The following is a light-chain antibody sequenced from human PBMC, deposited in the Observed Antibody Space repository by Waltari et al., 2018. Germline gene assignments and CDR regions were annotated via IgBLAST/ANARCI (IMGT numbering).Light chain of an antibody. CDR1: RSDVGTYNP. CDR2: DVS. Sequence: QSALTQPPSASGPPGPSVSLSCTGTRSDVGTYNPAPWYQQHPGKAPKLIIYDVSERPSGVPDRFSGSKSANTASLTVSGLQAEDEADYYCNSYAGSNSVVFGGGTKLTVL. CDR3: NSYAGSNSVV. V-gene: IGLV2-8*01. J-gene: IGLJ3*02.